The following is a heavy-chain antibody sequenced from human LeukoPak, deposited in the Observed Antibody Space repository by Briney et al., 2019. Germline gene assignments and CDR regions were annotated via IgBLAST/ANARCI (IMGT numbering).Heavy chain of an antibody. V-gene: IGHV1-18*01. CDR1: GYTFTSYA. CDR3: ARDDRPSYYDSSGFPPAYGMDV. D-gene: IGHD3-22*01. Sequence: VASVTVSYKASGYTFTSYAISWVRQAPGQGREWMGWISAYYGNTNYPQKLQGRVTITTDTSTNTAYMELRSLRSDDTAVYYCARDDRPSYYDSSGFPPAYGMDVWGQGTTVTASS. J-gene: IGHJ6*02. CDR2: ISAYYGNT.